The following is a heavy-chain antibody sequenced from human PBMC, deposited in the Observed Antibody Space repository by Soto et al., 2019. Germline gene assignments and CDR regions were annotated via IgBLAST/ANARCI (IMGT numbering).Heavy chain of an antibody. J-gene: IGHJ5*02. CDR3: TRRYNWNDNYFDP. Sequence: SETLSLTCAVYGASFSGSYWTWIRQPPGKGLEWIGEINPSGITNYNPSLKSRVTISVDTSKNHFSLKLTSVTAADTAIYYCTRRYNWNDNYFDPWGPGALVTVS. CDR1: GASFSGSY. D-gene: IGHD1-20*01. CDR2: INPSGIT. V-gene: IGHV4-34*01.